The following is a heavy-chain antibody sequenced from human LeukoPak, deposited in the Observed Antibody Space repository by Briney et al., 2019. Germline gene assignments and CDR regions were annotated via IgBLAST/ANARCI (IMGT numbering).Heavy chain of an antibody. CDR2: INHSGST. D-gene: IGHD3-10*01. J-gene: IGHJ3*02. CDR3: ARGRGLLWFGESFDT. V-gene: IGHV4-34*01. Sequence: SETLFLTCSVYGGSLSGYYWSWIRQPPGKGLEWNGEINHSGSTNYNPSLKSRVTISVDTSKNQFSLKLSSVTAADTAVYYCARGRGLLWFGESFDTWGQGTMVTVSS. CDR1: GGSLSGYY.